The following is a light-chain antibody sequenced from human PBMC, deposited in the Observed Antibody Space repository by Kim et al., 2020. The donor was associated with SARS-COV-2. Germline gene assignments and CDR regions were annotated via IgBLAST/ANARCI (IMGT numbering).Light chain of an antibody. CDR1: QAFIAD. CDR2: VPF. V-gene: IGKV1-17*01. CDR3: QQHHTYPIT. J-gene: IGKJ5*01. Sequence: GDRVTITCRASQAFIADLGWYQQNPGSAPKRLIYVPFGLQNGVPSRFTGSRSWTEYTLTLSSLQPEDFASYCCQQHHTYPITCGQGRRL.